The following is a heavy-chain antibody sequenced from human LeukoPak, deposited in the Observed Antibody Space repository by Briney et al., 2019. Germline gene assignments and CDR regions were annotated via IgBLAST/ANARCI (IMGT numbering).Heavy chain of an antibody. Sequence: ETLSLTCAVYGGSFSGYYWSWVRQAPGKGLEWVSAISGSGGSTYYADSVKGRFTISRDNSKNTLYLQMNSLGAEDTAVYYCAKTFGFWSGQPFDYWGQGTLVTVSS. CDR1: GGSFSGYY. J-gene: IGHJ4*02. CDR2: ISGSGGST. D-gene: IGHD3-3*01. CDR3: AKTFGFWSGQPFDY. V-gene: IGHV3-23*01.